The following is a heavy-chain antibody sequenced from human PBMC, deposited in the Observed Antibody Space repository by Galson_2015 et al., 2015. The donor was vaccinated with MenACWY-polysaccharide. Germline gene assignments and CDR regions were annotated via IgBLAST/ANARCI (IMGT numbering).Heavy chain of an antibody. Sequence: SLRLSCAASGFTFSSYVMTWVRQAPGKGLEWVSGVSGSGGTTDYADSVKGRFTTSRDNSRSTVYLHMNSLSAEDTAVYYCATVPSAILGLNDYYYYGLEVWGQGTTVTVSS. D-gene: IGHD2-2*02. CDR3: ATVPSAILGLNDYYYYGLEV. CDR1: GFTFSSYV. V-gene: IGHV3-23*01. J-gene: IGHJ6*02. CDR2: VSGSGGTT.